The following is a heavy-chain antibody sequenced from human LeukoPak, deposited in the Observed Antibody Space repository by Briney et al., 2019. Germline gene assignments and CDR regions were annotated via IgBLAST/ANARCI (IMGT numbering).Heavy chain of an antibody. CDR1: GGTFSSYA. J-gene: IGHJ4*02. Sequence: SVKVSCKASGGTFSSYAISWVRQAPGQGLEWMGGIIPIFGTANYAQKFQGRVTITTDESTGTAYMELSSLRSEDTAVYYCARARGGEATAFDYWGQGTLVTVSS. V-gene: IGHV1-69*05. D-gene: IGHD5-12*01. CDR3: ARARGGEATAFDY. CDR2: IIPIFGTA.